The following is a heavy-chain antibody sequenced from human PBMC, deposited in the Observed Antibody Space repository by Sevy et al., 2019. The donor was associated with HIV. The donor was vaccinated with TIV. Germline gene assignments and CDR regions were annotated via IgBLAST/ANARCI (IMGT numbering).Heavy chain of an antibody. V-gene: IGHV3-30*04. CDR2: VSFDGGNK. J-gene: IGHJ4*02. Sequence: GGSLRLSCVASGFSFRDYALHWVRQGPGKGLEWVAVVSFDGGNKYYPDSVKGRFTVSRDNTKNTLFLQMDSLRGEDTAVYYCARGHYSSGLRFDYWGQGTLVTVSS. CDR1: GFSFRDYA. D-gene: IGHD3-22*01. CDR3: ARGHYSSGLRFDY.